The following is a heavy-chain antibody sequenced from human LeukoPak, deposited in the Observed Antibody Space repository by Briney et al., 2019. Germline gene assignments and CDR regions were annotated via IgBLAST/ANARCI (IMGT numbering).Heavy chain of an antibody. CDR1: GFTVSSNY. D-gene: IGHD6-13*01. J-gene: IGHJ4*02. Sequence: GRSLRLSWAASGFTVSSNYISWVRQAPGKVLEWVSVIYSGGSTYYEDSVKGRFTISRDNSKNTLYLQMNSLRAEDTAVYYCASPYSSSWYYFDYWGQGTLVTVSS. CDR3: ASPYSSSWYYFDY. CDR2: IYSGGST. V-gene: IGHV3-66*01.